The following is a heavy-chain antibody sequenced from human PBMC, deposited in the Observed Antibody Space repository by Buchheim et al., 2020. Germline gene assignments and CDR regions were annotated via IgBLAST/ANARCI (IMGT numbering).Heavy chain of an antibody. CDR1: GFTFSSYA. D-gene: IGHD2-2*01. V-gene: IGHV3-30-3*01. CDR2: ISYDGSNK. Sequence: QVQLVESGGGVVQPGRSLRLSCAASGFTFSSYAMHWVRQAPGKGLEWVAVISYDGSNKYYADSVKGRFTIYRDNSKNTLYLQMNSLRAEDTAVYYCARDEVVAFDIWGQGT. J-gene: IGHJ3*02. CDR3: ARDEVVAFDI.